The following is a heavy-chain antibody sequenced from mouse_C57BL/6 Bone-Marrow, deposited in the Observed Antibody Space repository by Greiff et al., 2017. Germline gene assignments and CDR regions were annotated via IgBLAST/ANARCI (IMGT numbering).Heavy chain of an antibody. CDR1: GYTFTSYW. CDR2: IYPGSGST. V-gene: IGHV1-55*01. D-gene: IGHD2-3*01. Sequence: VQLQQPGAELVKPGASVKMSCKASGYTFTSYWITWVKQRPGQGLEWIGDIYPGSGSTNYNEKFKSKATLTVDTSSSTAYMQLSSLTSEDSAVYYCASPPIGYDGYYANRGQGTLVTVSA. J-gene: IGHJ3*01. CDR3: ASPPIGYDGYYAN.